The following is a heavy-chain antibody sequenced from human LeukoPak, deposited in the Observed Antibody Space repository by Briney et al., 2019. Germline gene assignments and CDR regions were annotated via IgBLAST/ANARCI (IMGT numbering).Heavy chain of an antibody. V-gene: IGHV3-21*01. CDR3: AREGKRDSSSYLYYFDY. D-gene: IGHD6-13*01. CDR2: LDPTSRHM. CDR1: GFNFSPYA. J-gene: IGHJ4*02. Sequence: GGSLRLSCVASGFNFSPYAVHWVRQAPGKGLEWVSSLDPTSRHMYYADSVQGHCTISRDNAQNSLYLQLSSLRVEDTAVYYCAREGKRDSSSYLYYFDYWGQGTLVTVSS.